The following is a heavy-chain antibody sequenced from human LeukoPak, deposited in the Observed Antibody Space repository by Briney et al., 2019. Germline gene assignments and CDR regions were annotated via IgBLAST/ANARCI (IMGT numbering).Heavy chain of an antibody. CDR1: GGSISSYY. V-gene: IGHV4-59*12. Sequence: SETLSLTCTVSGGSISSYYWSWIRQPPGKGLEWIGYIYYSGSTNYNPSLKSRVTISVDTSKSQFSLKLSSVTAADTAVYYCARPCSSSWYWRFGGQGTLVTVSS. D-gene: IGHD6-13*01. CDR3: ARPCSSSWYWRF. J-gene: IGHJ4*02. CDR2: IYYSGST.